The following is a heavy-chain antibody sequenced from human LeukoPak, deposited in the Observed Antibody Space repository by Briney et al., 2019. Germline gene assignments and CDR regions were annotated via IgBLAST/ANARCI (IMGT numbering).Heavy chain of an antibody. CDR1: GGTFSSYA. CDR2: IVPIFGTA. D-gene: IGHD2-15*01. V-gene: IGHV1-69*13. J-gene: IGHJ5*02. CDR3: ARDDCSGESCYRSWFDP. Sequence: GASVKVSCKASGGTFSSYAISWVRQAPGQGLEWMGGIVPIFGTANYAQKFQGRVTITADESTSTAYMELSSLRSEDTAVYYCARDDCSGESCYRSWFDPWGQGTLVTVSS.